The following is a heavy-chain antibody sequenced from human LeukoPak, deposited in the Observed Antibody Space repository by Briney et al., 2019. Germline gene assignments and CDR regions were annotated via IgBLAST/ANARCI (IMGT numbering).Heavy chain of an antibody. CDR3: ARELPREVTLDY. Sequence: GGSLRLSCAASGFTLSSSEMHWVRQAPGKGLVWVSRINSDGSRTGYADSVKGRFTISRDNAKNTLYLQMNSLRAEDTAIYYCARELPREVTLDYWGQGTLVTVSS. CDR1: GFTLSSSE. CDR2: INSDGSRT. V-gene: IGHV3-74*01. D-gene: IGHD2-21*02. J-gene: IGHJ4*02.